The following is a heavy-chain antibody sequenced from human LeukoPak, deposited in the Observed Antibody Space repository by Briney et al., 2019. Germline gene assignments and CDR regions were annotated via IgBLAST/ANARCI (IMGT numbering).Heavy chain of an antibody. V-gene: IGHV4-34*01. Sequence: SETLSLTCAVYGGSFSGYYWSWIRQPPGKGLEWIGEINHSGSTNYNPSLKSRVTISVDTSKNQFSLKLSSVTAADTAVYYCARHGAGYCSSTSCYTGGYYYYYGMDVWGQGTTVTVSS. J-gene: IGHJ6*02. CDR1: GGSFSGYY. CDR2: INHSGST. D-gene: IGHD2-2*02. CDR3: ARHGAGYCSSTSCYTGGYYYYYGMDV.